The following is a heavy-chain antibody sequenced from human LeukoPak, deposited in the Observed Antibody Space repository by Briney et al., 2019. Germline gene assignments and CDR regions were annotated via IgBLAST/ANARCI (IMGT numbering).Heavy chain of an antibody. CDR2: INHSGST. CDR1: GGSFSGYY. J-gene: IGHJ4*02. Sequence: SETLSLTCAVYGGSFSGYYWSWIRQPPGKGLEWIGEINHSGSTNYNPSLKSRVTISVDTSKNQFSLKLSSVTAADTAVYYCARGRGLSVRGSDWGQGTLVTVSS. V-gene: IGHV4-34*01. D-gene: IGHD3-10*01. CDR3: ARGRGLSVRGSD.